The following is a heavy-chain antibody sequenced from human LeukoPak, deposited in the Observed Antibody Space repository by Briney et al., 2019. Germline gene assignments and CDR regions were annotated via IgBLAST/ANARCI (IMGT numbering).Heavy chain of an antibody. V-gene: IGHV3-53*01. J-gene: IGHJ6*02. CDR2: IYSGGST. CDR3: ARDPGIAAAGTYYYYGMDV. D-gene: IGHD6-13*01. Sequence: GSLRLSFAASGFTVSSNYMSWVRPAPGKGLEWVSVIYSGGSTYYADSVKGRFTISRDNSKNTLYLQMDSLRAEDTAVYYCARDPGIAAAGTYYYYGMDVWGQGTTVTVSS. CDR1: GFTVSSNY.